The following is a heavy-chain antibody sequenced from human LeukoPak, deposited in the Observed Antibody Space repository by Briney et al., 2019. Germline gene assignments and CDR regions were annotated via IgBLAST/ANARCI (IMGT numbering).Heavy chain of an antibody. CDR3: ARDSLLPSAMGYYYMDV. Sequence: PSKTLSLTCTVSGGSISSGSYYWSWIRQPAGKGLEWIGRIYTSGSTNHNPSLKSRGTISVDTSKNQFSLKLSSVTAADTALYYCARDSLLPSAMGYYYMDVWGKGTTVTVSS. CDR2: IYTSGST. D-gene: IGHD2-2*01. CDR1: GGSISSGSYY. J-gene: IGHJ6*03. V-gene: IGHV4-61*02.